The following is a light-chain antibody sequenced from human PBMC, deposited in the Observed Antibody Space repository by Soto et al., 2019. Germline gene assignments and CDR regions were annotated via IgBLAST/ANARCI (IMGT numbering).Light chain of an antibody. V-gene: IGKV3-15*01. Sequence: DIVMTQSPASLSLSPGGRVTVSCRASQSAISNLAWYQQKPGQAPRLLIYDASTRATDIPARFSGSGSGTDFTLTISSLLSEDFAVYYCHQYYKWPLTFGGGTKVDIK. J-gene: IGKJ4*01. CDR1: QSAISN. CDR3: HQYYKWPLT. CDR2: DAS.